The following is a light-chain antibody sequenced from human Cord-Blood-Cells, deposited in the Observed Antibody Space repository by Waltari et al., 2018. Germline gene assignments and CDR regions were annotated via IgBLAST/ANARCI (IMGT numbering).Light chain of an antibody. Sequence: EIVMTQSPATLSVSPGERATLSCRASQSVSSNLAWYQQKPGQAPRLLIYGASTRATRTPARFSGSGSGTEFTLTISSLQSEDFAVYYCQQYNNWLTFGGGTKVEIK. CDR3: QQYNNWLT. V-gene: IGKV3-15*01. CDR1: QSVSSN. J-gene: IGKJ4*01. CDR2: GAS.